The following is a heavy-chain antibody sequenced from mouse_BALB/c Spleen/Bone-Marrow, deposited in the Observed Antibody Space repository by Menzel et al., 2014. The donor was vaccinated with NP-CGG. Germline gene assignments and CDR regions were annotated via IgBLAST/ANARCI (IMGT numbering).Heavy chain of an antibody. Sequence: VQLQRSGAELMKPGASMKISCKATGYTFSSYWIEWVKQRPGHGLEWIGEILPGSGSTNYNERFKGKATFTADTSSNTAYMQLSSLTSEDSAVYYCARAYYVNYDAMDYWGQGTSVTVSS. CDR3: ARAYYVNYDAMDY. V-gene: IGHV1-9*01. D-gene: IGHD2-10*01. CDR2: ILPGSGST. CDR1: GYTFSSYW. J-gene: IGHJ4*01.